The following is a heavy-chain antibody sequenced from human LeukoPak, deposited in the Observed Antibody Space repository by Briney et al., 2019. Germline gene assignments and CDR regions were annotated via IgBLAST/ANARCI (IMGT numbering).Heavy chain of an antibody. CDR1: GFTFSSYW. V-gene: IGHV3-21*01. D-gene: IGHD4-23*01. J-gene: IGHJ3*02. CDR3: ARESTVDPYDAFDI. CDR2: ISSSSSYI. Sequence: GGSLRLSCAASGFTFSSYWMHWVRQAPGKGLEWVSSISSSSSYIYYADSMKGRFTISRDNAKNSLYLQMNSLRAEDTAVYYCARESTVDPYDAFDIWGQGTMVTVSS.